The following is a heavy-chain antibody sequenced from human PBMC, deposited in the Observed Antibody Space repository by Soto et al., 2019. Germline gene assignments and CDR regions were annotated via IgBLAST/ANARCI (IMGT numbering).Heavy chain of an antibody. CDR2: IWYDGSDK. CDR3: ALSWYSYYFGL. J-gene: IGHJ4*02. CDR1: GFTFSSYC. D-gene: IGHD1-1*01. V-gene: IGHV3-33*08. Sequence: WVSLRLSCAASGFTFSSYCIHLLGQSPFKWLACVGVIWYDGSDKYYADSVKGRFTISRDNSKNTLYLQMNSLRAEDTAVDYCALSWYSYYFGLWGQGTLGTVSS.